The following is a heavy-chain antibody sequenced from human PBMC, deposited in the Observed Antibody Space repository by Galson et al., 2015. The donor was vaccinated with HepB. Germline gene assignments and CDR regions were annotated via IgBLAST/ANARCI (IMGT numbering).Heavy chain of an antibody. CDR3: VKDLLGNIAVAGLFY. J-gene: IGHJ4*02. V-gene: IGHV3-64D*06. CDR1: GFTFSSYA. Sequence: SLRLSCAASGFTFSSYAMHWVRQAPGKGLEYVSAISSNGGSTYYADSVKGRFSISRDNSKNTLYLQMSSLRAEDTAVYYCVKDLLGNIAVAGLFYWGQGTLVTVSS. D-gene: IGHD6-19*01. CDR2: ISSNGGST.